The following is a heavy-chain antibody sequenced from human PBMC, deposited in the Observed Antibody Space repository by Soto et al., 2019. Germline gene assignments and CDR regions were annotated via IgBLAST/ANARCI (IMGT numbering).Heavy chain of an antibody. CDR2: ISSSSAYK. Sequence: VQLVESGGGLVKPGGFLRLSCEGSGFMFSSYNMNWVRQAPGRGLEWVSFISSSSAYKYYEDAVKGRFTISRDNDKNSVYLQMNSLRAEDAGLYYCARSAGYCTDTSCEKGWFDSWGQGTGVTVSS. CDR3: ARSAGYCTDTSCEKGWFDS. D-gene: IGHD2-8*02. J-gene: IGHJ5*01. CDR1: GFMFSSYN. V-gene: IGHV3-21*01.